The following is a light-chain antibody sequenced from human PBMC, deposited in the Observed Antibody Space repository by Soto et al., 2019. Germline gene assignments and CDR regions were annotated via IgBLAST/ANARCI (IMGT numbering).Light chain of an antibody. Sequence: DIVMTQSPESLAVSLGERATINCTSSQSISPNSNNRNYLAWYQQKPGQPPKLLIYWASTRESGVPDRFSGSGSGTDFTLTISGLQSEDFAVYYCQQYNYWPLTFGGGTKVDIK. CDR1: QSISPNSNNRNY. J-gene: IGKJ4*01. CDR2: WAS. V-gene: IGKV4-1*01. CDR3: QQYNYWPLT.